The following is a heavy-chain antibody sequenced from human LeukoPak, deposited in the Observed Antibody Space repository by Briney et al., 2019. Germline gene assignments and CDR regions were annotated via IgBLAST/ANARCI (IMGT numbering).Heavy chain of an antibody. D-gene: IGHD2-15*01. Sequence: PSETLSLICTVSGGSISSYYWSWIRQPAGKGLEWIGRIYTSGSTNYNPSLKSRVTMSVDTSKNQFSLKLSSVTAADTAVYYCARGGLVVVVAATQDLDYYGMDVWGQGTTVTVSS. J-gene: IGHJ6*02. V-gene: IGHV4-4*07. CDR1: GGSISSYY. CDR2: IYTSGST. CDR3: ARGGLVVVVAATQDLDYYGMDV.